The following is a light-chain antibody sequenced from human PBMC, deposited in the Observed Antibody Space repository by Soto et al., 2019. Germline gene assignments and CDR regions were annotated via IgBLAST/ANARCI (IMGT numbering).Light chain of an antibody. CDR3: QQYHSLPRT. V-gene: IGKV1-33*01. J-gene: IGKJ1*01. CDR1: QDINKY. CDR2: DTS. Sequence: DILMTQSPSSLSASVGDRVTITCQASQDINKYLNWYQQKPGKAPKLLICDTSNLETGVPSRFTGSRSGTDFTFTISSLQPEDIATYYCQQYHSLPRTFGQGTKGEIK.